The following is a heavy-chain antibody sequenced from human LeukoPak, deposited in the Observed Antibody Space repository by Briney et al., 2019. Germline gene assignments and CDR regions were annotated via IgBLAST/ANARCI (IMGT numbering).Heavy chain of an antibody. Sequence: GESLKISCKGSVYSFTSYWIGWVRQMPGKGLEWMGIIYPGDSDTRYSPSFQGQVTISADKSISTAYLQWSSLKASDTAMYYCARHDPDYSNYPVPYYFDYWGQGTLVTVSS. D-gene: IGHD4-11*01. CDR2: IYPGDSDT. CDR1: VYSFTSYW. J-gene: IGHJ4*02. CDR3: ARHDPDYSNYPVPYYFDY. V-gene: IGHV5-51*01.